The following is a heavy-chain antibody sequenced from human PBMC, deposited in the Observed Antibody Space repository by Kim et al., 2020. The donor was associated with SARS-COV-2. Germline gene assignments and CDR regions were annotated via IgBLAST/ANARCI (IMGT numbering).Heavy chain of an antibody. D-gene: IGHD4-17*01. Sequence: NYNPSLKSRVTISVDTSKNQFSLKLSSVTAADTAVYYCARTTVTHWYFDLWGRGTLVTVSS. CDR3: ARTTVTHWYFDL. J-gene: IGHJ2*01. V-gene: IGHV4-59*01.